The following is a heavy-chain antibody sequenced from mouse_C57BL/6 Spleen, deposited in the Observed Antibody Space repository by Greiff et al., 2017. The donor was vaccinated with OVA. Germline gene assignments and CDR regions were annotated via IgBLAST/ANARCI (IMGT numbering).Heavy chain of an antibody. CDR2: ISDGGSYT. J-gene: IGHJ4*01. Sequence: EVQGVESGGGLVKPGGSLKLSCAASGFTFSSYAMSWVRQTPEKRLEWVATISDGGSYTYYPDNVKGRFTISRDNAKNNLYLQMSHLKSEDTAMYYCARGWLGAMDYWGQGTSVTVSS. CDR1: GFTFSSYA. D-gene: IGHD2-3*01. CDR3: ARGWLGAMDY. V-gene: IGHV5-4*01.